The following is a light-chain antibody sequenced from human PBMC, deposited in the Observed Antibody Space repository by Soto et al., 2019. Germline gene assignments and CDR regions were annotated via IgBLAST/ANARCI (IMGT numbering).Light chain of an antibody. J-gene: IGLJ1*01. CDR3: ATWDDSLFGHV. CDR2: SND. V-gene: IGLV1-44*01. CDR1: SSDVGSNT. Sequence: QSVLTQPPSASATPGQRVTISCSGRSSDVGSNTVNWYQQFPGAAPKLLIYSNDQRPSGVPDRFSASQSSTSASLAISGLQSEDEADYYCATWDDSLFGHVFGTGTKVTVL.